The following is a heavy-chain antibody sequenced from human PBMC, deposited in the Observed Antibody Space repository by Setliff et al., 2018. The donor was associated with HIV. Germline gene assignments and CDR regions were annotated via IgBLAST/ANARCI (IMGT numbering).Heavy chain of an antibody. CDR1: GGTFNSYA. D-gene: IGHD1-20*01. J-gene: IGHJ6*03. V-gene: IGHV1-69*05. CDR2: IIPAFGTT. CDR3: ARGPRYNWNSYYYMDV. Sequence: SVKVSCKSSGGTFNSYAIIWVRQAPGQGLEWMGGIIPAFGTTNYAQKFQGRVTITTDESTSTAYMELSSLRSEDTAVYYCARGPRYNWNSYYYMDVWGKGTTVTVSS.